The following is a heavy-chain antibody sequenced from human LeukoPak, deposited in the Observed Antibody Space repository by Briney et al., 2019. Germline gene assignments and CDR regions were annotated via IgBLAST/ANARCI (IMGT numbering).Heavy chain of an antibody. CDR1: GDSIRNYY. V-gene: IGHV4-4*07. J-gene: IGHJ4*02. CDR2: IYTSGST. Sequence: SETLSLTRTVSGDSIRNYYWSWIRQPAGKGLEWIGRIYTSGSTNYNPSLKSRVTMSVDTSKNQFSLRLSSVTAADTAVYYCAREGTYCSRTSCYDSFLDYWGQGTLVTVSS. CDR3: AREGTYCSRTSCYDSFLDY. D-gene: IGHD2-2*01.